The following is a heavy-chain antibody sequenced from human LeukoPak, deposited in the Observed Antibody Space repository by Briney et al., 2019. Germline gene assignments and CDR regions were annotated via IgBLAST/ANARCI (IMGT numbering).Heavy chain of an antibody. J-gene: IGHJ4*02. CDR1: GFTFSSYA. CDR2: ISGSGGST. CDR3: AKFKGHYYYDSSGFCDN. V-gene: IGHV3-23*01. D-gene: IGHD3-22*01. Sequence: GGSLRLSCAASGFTFSSYAMSWVRQAPGKGLEWVSAISGSGGSTYYADSVKGRFTISRDNSKNTLYLQMNSLRAEDTAIFYCAKFKGHYYYDSSGFCDNWGQGTLVTVSS.